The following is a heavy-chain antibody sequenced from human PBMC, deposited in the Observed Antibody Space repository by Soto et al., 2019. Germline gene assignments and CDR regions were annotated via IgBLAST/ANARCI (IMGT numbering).Heavy chain of an antibody. CDR1: GYTFTSYY. CDR2: INPSGGST. J-gene: IGHJ4*02. V-gene: IGHV1-46*01. CDR3: ATSLRYSSSWTIPYEY. D-gene: IGHD6-13*01. Sequence: RASVKVSCKASGYTFTSYYMHWVRQAPGQGLEWMGIINPSGGSTSYAQKFQGRVTMTRDTSTSTVYMELSSLRSEDTAVYYCATSLRYSSSWTIPYEYWGQGTLVTVSS.